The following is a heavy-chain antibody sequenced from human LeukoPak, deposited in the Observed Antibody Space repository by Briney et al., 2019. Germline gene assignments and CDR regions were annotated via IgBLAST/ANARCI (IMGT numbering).Heavy chain of an antibody. J-gene: IGHJ4*02. D-gene: IGHD3-3*01. CDR2: INHSGST. CDR3: ARGPYYDFWSGYYTDGFDY. Sequence: PSETLSLTCAVYGGSFSGYYWSWIRQPPGKGLEWIGEINHSGSTNYNPSLKSRVTISVDTSKTQFSLKLSSVTAADTAVYYCARGPYYDFWSGYYTDGFDYWGQGTLVTVSS. V-gene: IGHV4-34*01. CDR1: GGSFSGYY.